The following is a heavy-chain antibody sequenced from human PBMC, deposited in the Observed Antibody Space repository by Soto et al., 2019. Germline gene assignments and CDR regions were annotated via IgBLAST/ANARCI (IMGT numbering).Heavy chain of an antibody. CDR1: GFTFSSYG. CDR3: AKGIVAHREYYYGMDV. Sequence: QVQLVESGGGVVQPGRSLRLSCAASGFTFSSYGMHWVRQAPGKGLEWVAVISYDGSNKYYANSVKGRFTISRDNSKNTLYLQMNSLRAEDTAVYYCAKGIVAHREYYYGMDVWGQGTTVTVSS. CDR2: ISYDGSNK. D-gene: IGHD2-21*01. V-gene: IGHV3-30*18. J-gene: IGHJ6*02.